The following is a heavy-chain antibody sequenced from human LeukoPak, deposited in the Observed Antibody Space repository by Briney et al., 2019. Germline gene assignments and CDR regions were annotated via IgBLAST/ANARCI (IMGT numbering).Heavy chain of an antibody. D-gene: IGHD2-2*01. CDR2: IYYSGST. Sequence: SETLSLTCAVYGGSFSGYYWSWIRQPPGKGLEWIGYIYYSGSTNYNPSLKSRVTISVDTSKNQFSLKLSSVTAADTAVYYCARLGYCSSTSCYAAPHNWFDPWGQGTLVTVSS. CDR3: ARLGYCSSTSCYAAPHNWFDP. J-gene: IGHJ5*02. V-gene: IGHV4-59*08. CDR1: GGSFSGYY.